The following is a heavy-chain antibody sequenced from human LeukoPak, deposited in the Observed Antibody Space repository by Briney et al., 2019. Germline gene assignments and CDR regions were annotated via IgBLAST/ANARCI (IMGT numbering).Heavy chain of an antibody. Sequence: AGGSLRLSCAASGFTFSSYAMHWVRQAPGKGLEYVSAISSNGGSTYYANSVKGRFTISRDNSKNTLYLQMGSLRAEDMAVYYCARAEVGANRPEGYWGQGTLVTVSS. CDR1: GFTFSSYA. J-gene: IGHJ4*02. CDR3: ARAEVGANRPEGY. CDR2: ISSNGGST. V-gene: IGHV3-64*01. D-gene: IGHD1-26*01.